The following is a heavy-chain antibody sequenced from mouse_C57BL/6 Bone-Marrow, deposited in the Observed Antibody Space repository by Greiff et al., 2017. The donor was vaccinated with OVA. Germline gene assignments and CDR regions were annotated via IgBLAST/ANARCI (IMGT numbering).Heavy chain of an antibody. Sequence: QVQLQQPGAELVKPGASVKMSCKASGYTFTSYWITWVKQRPGQGLEWIGDIYPGSGSTNYNEKFKSKATLTADTSSSTAYMQLSSLTSEDYAVYYCDRLGYWGQGTTLTVSS. J-gene: IGHJ2*01. CDR2: IYPGSGST. V-gene: IGHV1-55*01. CDR1: GYTFTSYW. CDR3: DRLGY.